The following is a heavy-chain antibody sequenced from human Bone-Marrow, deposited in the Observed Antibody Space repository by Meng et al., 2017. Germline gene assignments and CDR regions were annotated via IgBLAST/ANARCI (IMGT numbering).Heavy chain of an antibody. CDR3: ARVCYSSGWYVARPFDY. D-gene: IGHD6-19*01. J-gene: IGHJ4*02. V-gene: IGHV1-2*02. CDR1: GYTFSDYS. Sequence: ASVKVSCKASGYTFSDYSMHWVRQAPGQGLEWMGWINPDSGDTNYALRFQGRVTMTRDTSISTAYMELSRLRSDDTAVYYCARVCYSSGWYVARPFDYWGQGTLVTVSS. CDR2: INPDSGDT.